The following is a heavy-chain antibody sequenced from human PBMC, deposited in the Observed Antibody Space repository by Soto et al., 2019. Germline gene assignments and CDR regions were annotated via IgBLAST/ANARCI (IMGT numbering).Heavy chain of an antibody. V-gene: IGHV3-15*01. CDR3: TTQSIRKWELRALWIDY. Sequence: EVQLVESGGGLVKPGGSLRLSCAASGFTFSNAWMSWVRQAPGKGLEWVGRIKSKTDGGTTDYAAPVKGSFTISRDDSKNTLYLQMNSLKTADTAVYYCTTQSIRKWELRALWIDYWGQGTLVTVSS. CDR1: GFTFSNAW. D-gene: IGHD1-26*01. J-gene: IGHJ4*02. CDR2: IKSKTDGGTT.